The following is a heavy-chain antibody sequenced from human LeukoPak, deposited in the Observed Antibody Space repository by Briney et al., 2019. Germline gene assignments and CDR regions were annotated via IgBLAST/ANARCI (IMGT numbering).Heavy chain of an antibody. D-gene: IGHD3-16*01. J-gene: IGHJ4*02. V-gene: IGHV3-30*18. CDR1: GFTFSSYS. CDR2: ISYNGRND. Sequence: GGSLRFSCAASGFTFSSYSMNWVRQAPGKGLEWVAVISYNGRNDYYVDSVKGRFTISRDNSENTLYLQMNSLRAEDTAVYYCAKGEFQAGGKADYWGQGTLVTVSS. CDR3: AKGEFQAGGKADY.